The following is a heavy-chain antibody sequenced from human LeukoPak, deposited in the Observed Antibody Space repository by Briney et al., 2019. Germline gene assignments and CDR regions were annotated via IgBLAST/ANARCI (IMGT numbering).Heavy chain of an antibody. V-gene: IGHV4-34*01. CDR2: INHSGST. D-gene: IGHD2-21*02. Sequence: SETLSLTCAVYGGSFSGYYWSWIRQPPGKGLEWIGEINHSGSTNYNLSLKSRVTISVDTSKNQFSLKLSSVTAADTAVYYCARGVAYCGGDCYSLWSYDYWGQGTLVTVSS. CDR1: GGSFSGYY. J-gene: IGHJ4*02. CDR3: ARGVAYCGGDCYSLWSYDY.